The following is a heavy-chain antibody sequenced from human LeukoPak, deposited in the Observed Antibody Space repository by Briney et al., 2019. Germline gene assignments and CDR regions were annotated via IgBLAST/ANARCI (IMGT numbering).Heavy chain of an antibody. J-gene: IGHJ4*02. Sequence: GGSLRLSCAASGFTFSRYSMSWVRQAPGKGLEWVSAISGSGGSTYYADSVKGRFTISRDNSKNTLYVQMNSLRAEDTAVYYCARDGAGYGDYGGVDYWGQGTLVTVSS. CDR3: ARDGAGYGDYGGVDY. CDR1: GFTFSRYS. D-gene: IGHD4-17*01. CDR2: ISGSGGST. V-gene: IGHV3-23*01.